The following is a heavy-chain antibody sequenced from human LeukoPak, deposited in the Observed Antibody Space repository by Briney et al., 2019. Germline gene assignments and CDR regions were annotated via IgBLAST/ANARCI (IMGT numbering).Heavy chain of an antibody. CDR1: GFTFSDYW. Sequence: GGSLRLSCAASGFTFSDYWIHWVRQAPGKGLVWASRINTDGSITNYVDSVKGRFSISRDNAKNTLYLQMSSLRAEDTAVYYCARDRGPRTGFMVREAYDYWGQGTLVTVSS. J-gene: IGHJ4*02. CDR3: ARDRGPRTGFMVREAYDY. D-gene: IGHD3-10*01. CDR2: INTDGSIT. V-gene: IGHV3-74*01.